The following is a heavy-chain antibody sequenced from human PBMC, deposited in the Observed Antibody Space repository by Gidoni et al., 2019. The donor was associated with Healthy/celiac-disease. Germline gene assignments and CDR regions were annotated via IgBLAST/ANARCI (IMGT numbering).Heavy chain of an antibody. CDR2: IGGSGGST. CDR1: GFTCSSYA. J-gene: IGHJ4*02. D-gene: IGHD2-8*01. V-gene: IGHV3-23*01. Sequence: EVQLLESGGGLVQPGGSLRLSCAAGGFTCSSYARSWVRQAPGKGLEWVSAIGGSGGSTYYADSLMGRFPISRDNSKNTLYLQMNSLIAEDTAVYYCAKDSYIVLMVYAVAFDYWGQGTLVTVSS. CDR3: AKDSYIVLMVYAVAFDY.